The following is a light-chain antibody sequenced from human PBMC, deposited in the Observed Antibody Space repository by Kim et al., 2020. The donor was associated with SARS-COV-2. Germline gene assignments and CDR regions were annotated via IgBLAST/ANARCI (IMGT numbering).Light chain of an antibody. Sequence: GQSITISCTGTCSDVGGYNLVSWYQPHPGKAPEVMIVEVNKRPSGVSHRFFGSKSGNTASLTISGLQAEDEADYYCCSYAGSSGVVFGRGTKVTVL. CDR1: CSDVGGYNL. CDR3: CSYAGSSGVV. CDR2: EVN. V-gene: IGLV2-23*02. J-gene: IGLJ2*01.